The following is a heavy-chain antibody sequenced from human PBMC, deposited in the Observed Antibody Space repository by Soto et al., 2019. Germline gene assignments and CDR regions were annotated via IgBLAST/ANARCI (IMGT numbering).Heavy chain of an antibody. V-gene: IGHV4-59*08. J-gene: IGHJ4*02. Sequence: ASQTMSLTCTVADGSISSYYCSWIRQPPGKGLEWIGYIYYSGSTNYNPSLKSRVTISVDTSKNQFSLKLSSVTAADTPLYNCARHHDSRGQGTPVTVSS. CDR1: DGSISSYY. CDR2: IYYSGST. CDR3: ARHHDS.